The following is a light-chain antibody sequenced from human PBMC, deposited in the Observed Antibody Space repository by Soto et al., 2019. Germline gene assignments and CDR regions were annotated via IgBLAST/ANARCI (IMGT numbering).Light chain of an antibody. CDR3: RRCGSWWT. CDR1: QSGLANY. J-gene: IGKJ1*01. V-gene: IGKV3-20*01. Sequence: EIVLTQSPGTLSLSPGERATLSCRASQSGLANYIAWYQQKPGQAPRLLIYRTSHRATGIPDRFSGSGSGTDCPLSSSRLEPEDFAVYYCRRCGSWWTFGQGTKVELK. CDR2: RTS.